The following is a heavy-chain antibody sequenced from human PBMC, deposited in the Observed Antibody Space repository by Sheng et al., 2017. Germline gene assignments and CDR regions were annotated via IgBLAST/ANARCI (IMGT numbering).Heavy chain of an antibody. CDR3: ANCDFWSGYLYPEPMGWFDP. J-gene: IGHJ5*02. CDR2: ISGSGGST. V-gene: IGHV3-23*01. D-gene: IGHD3-3*01. Sequence: EVQLLESGGGLVQPGGSLRLSCAASGFTFSSYAMSWVRQAPGKGLEWVSAISGSGGSTYYADSVKGRFTISRDNSKNTLYLQMNSLRAEDTAVYYCANCDFWSGYLYPEPMGWFDPWGQGTLVTVSS. CDR1: GFTFSSYA.